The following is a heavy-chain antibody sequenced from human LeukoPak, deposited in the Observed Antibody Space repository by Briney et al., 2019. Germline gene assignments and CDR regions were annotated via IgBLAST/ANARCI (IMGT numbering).Heavy chain of an antibody. Sequence: GGSLRLSCAASGFTVSSDYMSWVRQAPGKGLEWVSVIYSGGSTYYADSVKGRFTISRDKSKNTVYLQMNSLRFEDTAMYYCARNRFDPWGQGTLVTVSS. CDR3: ARNRFDP. CDR1: GFTVSSDY. CDR2: IYSGGST. J-gene: IGHJ5*02. V-gene: IGHV3-53*05.